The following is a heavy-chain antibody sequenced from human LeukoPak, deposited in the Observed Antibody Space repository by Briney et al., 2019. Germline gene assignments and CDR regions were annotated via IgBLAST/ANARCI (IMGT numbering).Heavy chain of an antibody. CDR3: ARMGGDIVLMVYAMAFDY. V-gene: IGHV3-7*01. CDR1: GFTFSNAW. Sequence: GGSLRLSCAASGFTFSNAWMSWVRQAPGKGLEWVANIKQDGSEKYYVDSVKGRFTISRDNAKNSLYLQMNSLRAEDTAVYYCARMGGDIVLMVYAMAFDYWGQGTLVTVSS. CDR2: IKQDGSEK. D-gene: IGHD2-8*01. J-gene: IGHJ4*02.